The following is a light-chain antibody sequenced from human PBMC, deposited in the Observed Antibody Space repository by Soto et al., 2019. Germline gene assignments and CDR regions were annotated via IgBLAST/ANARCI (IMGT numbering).Light chain of an antibody. J-gene: IGKJ1*01. CDR2: KAS. CDR1: QSISSW. CDR3: QQYNSFPT. Sequence: DIQMTQSPSTLSASVGDRVTITCRASQSISSWLAWYQQKPGKAPKILIYKASSLESGVPSRFSGSGSGTEFTLTISRLQPDDFATYYRQQYNSFPTFGQGTKVEIK. V-gene: IGKV1-5*03.